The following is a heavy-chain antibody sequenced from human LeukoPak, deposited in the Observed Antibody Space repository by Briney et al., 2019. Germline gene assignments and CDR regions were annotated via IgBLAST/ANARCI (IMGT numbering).Heavy chain of an antibody. CDR2: IIPILGTA. Sequence: GASVKVSCKASGGTFSSYAISWVRQAPGQGLEWMGGIIPILGTADYAQKFQGRVTITADESTSTAYMELSSLRSEDTAVYYCAPSTELFDPWGQGTLVTVSS. CDR3: APSTELFDP. V-gene: IGHV1-69*01. CDR1: GGTFSSYA. J-gene: IGHJ5*02. D-gene: IGHD1-26*01.